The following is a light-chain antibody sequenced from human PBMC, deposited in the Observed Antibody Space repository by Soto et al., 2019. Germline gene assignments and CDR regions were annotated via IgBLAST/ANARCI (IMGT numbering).Light chain of an antibody. J-gene: IGLJ3*02. Sequence: QSVLTQPRSVSGSPGQSVTISCTGTSSDVGGYNYVSWYQQHPGKAPKLMIYDVSKRPSGVPDRFSGSKSGNTASLTISGLQAEDEADYYCCSYAGSYTFGWVFGGGTKLTVL. V-gene: IGLV2-11*01. CDR3: CSYAGSYTFGWV. CDR1: SSDVGGYNY. CDR2: DVS.